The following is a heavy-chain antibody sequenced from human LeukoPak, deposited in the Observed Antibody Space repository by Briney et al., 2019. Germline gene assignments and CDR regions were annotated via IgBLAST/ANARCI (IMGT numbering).Heavy chain of an antibody. CDR2: INTDGSST. CDR3: ARDPKNNYFDY. J-gene: IGHJ4*02. CDR1: GFTFSTYW. V-gene: IGHV3-74*01. Sequence: GGSLRLSCAASGFTFSTYWMHWVRQAPGPGLVWVSRINTDGSSTTYADSVKGRFTLSRDNARNTLFLQMNSLRAEDTAVYYCARDPKNNYFDYWGQGTLVTVSS.